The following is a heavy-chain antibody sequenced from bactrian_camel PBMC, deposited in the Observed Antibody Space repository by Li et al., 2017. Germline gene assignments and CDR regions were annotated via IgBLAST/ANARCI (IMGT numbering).Heavy chain of an antibody. V-gene: IGHV3S55*01. J-gene: IGHJ4*01. D-gene: IGHD2*01. CDR3: APDAGQSRCSAGFCYCA. Sequence: HVQLVESGGGSVQAGGSLTLSCAASGYTFSTYCMGWFRQAPGHECEMVSRISIGGKTDYADSVKGRFTISQDNAQNTLYLQMSSLKPEDTAIYYCAPDAGQSRCSAGFCYCAWGEGTQVTVSS. CDR1: GYTFSTYC. CDR2: ISIGGKT.